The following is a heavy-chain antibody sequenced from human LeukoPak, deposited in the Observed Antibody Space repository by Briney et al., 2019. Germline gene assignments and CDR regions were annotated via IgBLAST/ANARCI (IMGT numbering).Heavy chain of an antibody. CDR1: GFTFSSYG. V-gene: IGHV3-30*02. CDR3: AKGRDYYFDY. Sequence: GRSLRLSCAASGFTFSSYGMHWVRQAPGKGLEWVAFIRYDGSDKYYADSVKGRFTISRDNSKNTLSLQMNSLRPEDTAAYYCAKGRDYYFDYWGQGTLVTVSS. J-gene: IGHJ4*02. D-gene: IGHD3/OR15-3a*01. CDR2: IRYDGSDK.